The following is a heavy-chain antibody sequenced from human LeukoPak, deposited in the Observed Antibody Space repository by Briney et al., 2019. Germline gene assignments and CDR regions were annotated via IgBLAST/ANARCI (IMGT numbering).Heavy chain of an antibody. D-gene: IGHD5-18*01. CDR3: AKGYTYGSA. Sequence: GGSLRLSCAASGFTFSTYAMNWVRQAPGKGLEWVSAISGNGDNTYYTDSVKGRFTISRDNSKNTLYLQMSSLRAEDTAVYYCAKGYTYGSAWGQGTLVTVSS. CDR2: ISGNGDNT. J-gene: IGHJ5*02. V-gene: IGHV3-23*01. CDR1: GFTFSTYA.